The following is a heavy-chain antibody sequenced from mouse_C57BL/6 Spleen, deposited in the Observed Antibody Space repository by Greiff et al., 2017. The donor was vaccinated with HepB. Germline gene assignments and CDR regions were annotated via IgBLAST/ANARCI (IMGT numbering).Heavy chain of an antibody. CDR1: GYTFTSYW. Sequence: QVQLQQSGAELVRPGTSVKLSCKASGYTFTSYWMHWVKQRPGQGLEWIGVIDPSDSYTNYNQKFKGKATLTVDTSSSTAYMQLSSLTSEDSAVYYCAKGPWGSSYWYFDVWGTGTTVTVSS. CDR2: IDPSDSYT. J-gene: IGHJ1*03. D-gene: IGHD1-1*01. V-gene: IGHV1-59*01. CDR3: AKGPWGSSYWYFDV.